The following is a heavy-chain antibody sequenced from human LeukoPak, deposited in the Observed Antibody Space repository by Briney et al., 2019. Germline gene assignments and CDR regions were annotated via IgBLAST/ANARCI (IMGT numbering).Heavy chain of an antibody. CDR2: IYHSGST. V-gene: IGHV4-38-2*02. J-gene: IGHJ5*02. CDR1: GYSISSGYY. CDR3: ARDLYSWFDP. Sequence: SETLSLTCTVSGYSISSGYYWGWIRQPPGKGLEWIGSIYHSGSTYYNPSLKSRVTISVDTSKNQFSLKLSSVTAADTAVYYCARDLYSWFDPWGQGTLVTVSS.